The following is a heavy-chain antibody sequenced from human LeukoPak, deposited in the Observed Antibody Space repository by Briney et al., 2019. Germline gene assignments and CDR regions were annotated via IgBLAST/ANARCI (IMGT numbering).Heavy chain of an antibody. Sequence: PSETLSLTCTVSGDSISSYYWSWIRQPPGKGLEWIGYIYYSGGTNYNPSLKSRVTISVDTSKNQFSLKLTSVTAADTAVYYCARLLVDSYGYWFDPWGQGTLVTVSS. D-gene: IGHD5-18*01. CDR3: ARLLVDSYGYWFDP. J-gene: IGHJ5*02. CDR1: GDSISSYY. V-gene: IGHV4-59*08. CDR2: IYYSGGT.